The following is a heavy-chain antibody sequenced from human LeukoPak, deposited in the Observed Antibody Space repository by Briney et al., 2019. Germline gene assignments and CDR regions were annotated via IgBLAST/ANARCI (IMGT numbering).Heavy chain of an antibody. Sequence: GRSLRLSCAASGFTFSSYVMHWVRQAPGQGLEWMGWINPNSGGTNYAQKFQGRVTMTRDTSISTAYMELSRLRSDDTAVYYCARRGYSGYDYYFDYWGQGTLVTVSS. D-gene: IGHD5-12*01. CDR3: ARRGYSGYDYYFDY. CDR1: GFTFSSYV. J-gene: IGHJ4*02. CDR2: INPNSGGT. V-gene: IGHV1-2*02.